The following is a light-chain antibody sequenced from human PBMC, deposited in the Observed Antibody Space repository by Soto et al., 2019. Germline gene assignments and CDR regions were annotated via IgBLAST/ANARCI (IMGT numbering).Light chain of an antibody. V-gene: IGLV2-23*02. CDR2: EVT. Sequence: LTQPASVSGSPGQSITISCTGTSRDVGYYNLVSWFRQHPGNAPKLIIYEVTKRPSGVSDRFSGSKSGNTASLTISGLQPEDEADYYCCSYAGSGALGVFGAGTKVTVL. CDR3: CSYAGSGALGV. CDR1: SRDVGYYNL. J-gene: IGLJ1*01.